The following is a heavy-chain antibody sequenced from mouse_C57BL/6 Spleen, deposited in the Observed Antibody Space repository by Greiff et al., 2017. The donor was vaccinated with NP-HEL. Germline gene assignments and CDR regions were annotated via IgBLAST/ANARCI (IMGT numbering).Heavy chain of an antibody. CDR2: ISYDGSN. V-gene: IGHV3-6*01. Sequence: VQLKESGPGLVKPSQSLSLTCSVTGYSITSGYYWNWIRQFPGNKLEWMGYISYDGSNNYNPSLKNRISITRDTSKNQFFLKLNSVTTEDTATYYCARFYDGYHWGQGTTLTVSS. CDR1: GYSITSGYY. J-gene: IGHJ2*01. D-gene: IGHD2-3*01. CDR3: ARFYDGYH.